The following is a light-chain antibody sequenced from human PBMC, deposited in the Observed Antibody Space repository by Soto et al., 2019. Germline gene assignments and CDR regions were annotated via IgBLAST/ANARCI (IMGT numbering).Light chain of an antibody. CDR1: QSITSY. Sequence: MTHAPSSLSASVGDRVTITCRASQSITSYLAWYQQKPGKAPKLLIYDASSLKSGVPSRFSGSGSGTDFTLTISCLQSEDFATYYCQQYYSYPLTFGPGTKVDIK. CDR2: DAS. V-gene: IGKV1-5*01. CDR3: QQYYSYPLT. J-gene: IGKJ3*01.